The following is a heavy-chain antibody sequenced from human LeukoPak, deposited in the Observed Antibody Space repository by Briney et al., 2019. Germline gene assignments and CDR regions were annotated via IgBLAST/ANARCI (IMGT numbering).Heavy chain of an antibody. V-gene: IGHV4-4*07. CDR1: GGSISSYY. CDR2: IYASGSGST. Sequence: SETLSLTCTVSGGSISSYYWSWIRQPAGKGLEWIGHIYASGSGSTNYNPSLKSRVTMSLDTSKNQFSLKLTSLTAADTALYYCARDGSSGWNVDYWGQGTLVTVSS. J-gene: IGHJ4*02. CDR3: ARDGSSGWNVDY. D-gene: IGHD6-19*01.